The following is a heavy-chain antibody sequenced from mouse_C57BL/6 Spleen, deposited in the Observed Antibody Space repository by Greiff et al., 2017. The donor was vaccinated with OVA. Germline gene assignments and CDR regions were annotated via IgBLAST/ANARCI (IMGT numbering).Heavy chain of an antibody. CDR1: GYAFTNYL. V-gene: IGHV1-54*01. CDR2: INPGSGGT. Sequence: QVQLQQSGAELVRPGTSVKVSCKASGYAFTNYLIEWVKQRPGQGLEWIGVINPGSGGTNYNEKFKGKATLTADKSSSTAYMQLSSLTSEDSAVYFCARWYSNFDYWGQGTTLTVSS. D-gene: IGHD2-5*01. J-gene: IGHJ2*01. CDR3: ARWYSNFDY.